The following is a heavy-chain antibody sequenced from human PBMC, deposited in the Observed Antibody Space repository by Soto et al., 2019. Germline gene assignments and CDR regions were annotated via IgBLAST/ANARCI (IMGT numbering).Heavy chain of an antibody. V-gene: IGHV3-23*01. CDR3: AKDRDSSGYMEFDY. CDR1: GFTFSSYA. CDR2: ISGSGGST. Sequence: GESLKISCAASGFTFSSYAMSWVRQAPGKGLEWVSAISGSGGSTYYADSVKGRFTISRDNSKNTLYLQMNSLRAEDTAVYYCAKDRDSSGYMEFDYWGQGTLVTVSS. J-gene: IGHJ4*02. D-gene: IGHD3-22*01.